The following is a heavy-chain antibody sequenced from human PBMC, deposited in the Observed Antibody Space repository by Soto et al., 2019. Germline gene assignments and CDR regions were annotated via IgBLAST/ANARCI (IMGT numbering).Heavy chain of an antibody. CDR2: INSDGSSI. V-gene: IGHV3-74*01. J-gene: IGHJ6*02. D-gene: IGHD3-10*01. CDR1: GFTFSNYW. CDR3: ARGVRGVTNGMDV. Sequence: EVQLVESGGGLVQPGGSLRLSCAASGFTFSNYWMHWVCQAPGKGLVWVSRINSDGSSISYADSMKGRFTISRDNAKNTLYLQMNSLRAEDTAMYYCARGVRGVTNGMDVWGQGTTVTVSS.